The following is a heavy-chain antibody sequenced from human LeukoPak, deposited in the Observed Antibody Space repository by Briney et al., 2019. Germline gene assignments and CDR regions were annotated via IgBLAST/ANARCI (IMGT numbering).Heavy chain of an antibody. CDR2: IYYSGTT. V-gene: IGHV4-30-4*01. D-gene: IGHD6-19*01. CDR1: GGSTSSGDYF. Sequence: SQTLSLTCTVSGGSTSSGDYFWSWIRQPSGKGLEWIGYIYYSGTTYYNPSLKSRVTISVDTSKNQFSLNLSSVTAADTAVYFCARETMAGHFDYWGQGTLVTVSS. CDR3: ARETMAGHFDY. J-gene: IGHJ4*02.